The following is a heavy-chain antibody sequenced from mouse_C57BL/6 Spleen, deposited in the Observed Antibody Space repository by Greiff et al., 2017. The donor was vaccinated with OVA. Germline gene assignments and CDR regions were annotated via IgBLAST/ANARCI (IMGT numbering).Heavy chain of an antibody. D-gene: IGHD1-1*01. Sequence: QVQLQQSGAELVRPGASVTLSCKASGYTFTDYEMHWVKQTPVHGLEWIGAIDPETGGTAYTQKFKGKAILAADKSTSTAYMELRSLTSEDSAVYYCTRDYYGSSPYWYFDVWGTGTTVTVSS. V-gene: IGHV1-15*01. CDR2: IDPETGGT. CDR3: TRDYYGSSPYWYFDV. J-gene: IGHJ1*03. CDR1: GYTFTDYE.